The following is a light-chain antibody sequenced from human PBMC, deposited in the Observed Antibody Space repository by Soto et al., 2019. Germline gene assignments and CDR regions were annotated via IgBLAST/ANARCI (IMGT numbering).Light chain of an antibody. CDR2: ETS. CDR3: QQYSSLPVT. J-gene: IGKJ5*01. CDR1: QDIRTS. Sequence: DIQMTQSPSSLSISLGDRVTITCQASQDIRTSLNWYQQKPGKAPKLLIYETSYLETGVSSRFSGSGSGTEFTLTISSLQAEDSATYYCQQYSSLPVTYGQGTRLQIK. V-gene: IGKV1-33*01.